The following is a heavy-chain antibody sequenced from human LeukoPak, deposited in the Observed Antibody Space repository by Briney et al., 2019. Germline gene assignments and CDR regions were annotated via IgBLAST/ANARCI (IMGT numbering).Heavy chain of an antibody. V-gene: IGHV5-51*01. CDR3: ARHSDYGDYGWSPFDY. CDR2: IYPGDSDT. D-gene: IGHD4-17*01. CDR1: GYRFTSYW. J-gene: IGHJ4*02. Sequence: GESLKISCKGSGYRFTSYWIGWVRQMPGKGLEWMGIIYPGDSDTIYSPSFQGQVTISADKSISTAYLQWSSLKASDTAMYYCARHSDYGDYGWSPFDYWGQGTLVTVSS.